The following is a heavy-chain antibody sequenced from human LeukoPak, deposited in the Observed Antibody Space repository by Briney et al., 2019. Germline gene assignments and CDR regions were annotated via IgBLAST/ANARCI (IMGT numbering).Heavy chain of an antibody. Sequence: PSETLSLTCAVYGGSFSGYYWSWIRQPPGKGLEWIWEINQSGSTNYNPSLKSRVTISVATSKNQFSLKLSSVTAADTAVYYCARAPSPRGWLQFLYYFDYWGQGTLVTVSS. J-gene: IGHJ4*02. D-gene: IGHD5-24*01. CDR2: INQSGST. CDR1: GGSFSGYY. CDR3: ARAPSPRGWLQFLYYFDY. V-gene: IGHV4-34*01.